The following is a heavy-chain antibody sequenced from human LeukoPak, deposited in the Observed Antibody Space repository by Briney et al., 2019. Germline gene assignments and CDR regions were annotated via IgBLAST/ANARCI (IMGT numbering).Heavy chain of an antibody. CDR1: GFTFSSYW. CDR3: ASSPTYCSSTSCYINY. V-gene: IGHV3-30*03. CDR2: ISDDGSNK. D-gene: IGHD2-2*02. J-gene: IGHJ4*02. Sequence: GGSLRLSCVASGFTFSSYWMHWVRQAPGKGLEWVAVISDDGSNKYYVDSVKGRFTISRDNSKNTLYLQMNSLRAEDTAVFYCASSPTYCSSTSCYINYWGQGALVTVSS.